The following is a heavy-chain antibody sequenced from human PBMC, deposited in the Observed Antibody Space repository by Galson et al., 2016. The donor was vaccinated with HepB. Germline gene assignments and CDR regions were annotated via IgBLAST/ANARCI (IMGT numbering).Heavy chain of an antibody. CDR3: ARERFVPTTAHDAFDI. V-gene: IGHV3-23*01. CDR2: ISASGVNT. CDR1: GFTFSSCD. D-gene: IGHD3-3*01. J-gene: IGHJ3*02. Sequence: SLRLSCAASGFTFSSCDMSWVRQAPGKGLEWVSIISASGVNTYYAHSVSGRFSISRDNSKNTLYLEMNSLTAADTGVYYCARERFVPTTAHDAFDIWGLGTLVTVSS.